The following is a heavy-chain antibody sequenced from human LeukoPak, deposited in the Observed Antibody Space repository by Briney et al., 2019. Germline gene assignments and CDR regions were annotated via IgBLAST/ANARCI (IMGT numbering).Heavy chain of an antibody. CDR2: INSDGSST. V-gene: IGHV3-74*01. Sequence: GGSLRLSCAASGFTFDDYTMQWVRQAPGKGLVWVSRINSDGSSTSYADSVKGRFTISRDNAKNTLYLQMNSLRAEDTAVYYCARVRLRGLDYWGQGTLVTVSS. CDR3: ARVRLRGLDY. J-gene: IGHJ4*02. D-gene: IGHD4-17*01. CDR1: GFTFDDYT.